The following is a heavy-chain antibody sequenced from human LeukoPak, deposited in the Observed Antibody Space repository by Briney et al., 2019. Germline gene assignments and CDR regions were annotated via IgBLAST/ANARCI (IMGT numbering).Heavy chain of an antibody. Sequence: PSETLSLTCTVSGGSISSYYWSWIRQPAGKGLEWLGRIYTSGSTNFNPSLKSRVTMSVDTSKNLFSLKLRSVTAADTAVYYCARDFLGDDFWSGSGYYYMDVWGKGTTVTVSS. CDR2: IYTSGST. D-gene: IGHD3-3*01. J-gene: IGHJ6*03. CDR1: GGSISSYY. V-gene: IGHV4-4*07. CDR3: ARDFLGDDFWSGSGYYYMDV.